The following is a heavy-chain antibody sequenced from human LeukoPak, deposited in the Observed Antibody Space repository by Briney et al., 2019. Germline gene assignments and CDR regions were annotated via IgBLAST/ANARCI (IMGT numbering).Heavy chain of an antibody. Sequence: PSETLSLTCTVSGGSISSSSYYWGWIRQPPGKGLEWIGSIYYSGSTYYNPSLKSRVTISVDTSKNQFSLKLNSVTAADTAVYYCARDNDSRDPPHFDYWGQGTLVTVSS. D-gene: IGHD3-16*01. J-gene: IGHJ4*02. V-gene: IGHV4-39*07. CDR1: GGSISSSSYY. CDR3: ARDNDSRDPPHFDY. CDR2: IYYSGST.